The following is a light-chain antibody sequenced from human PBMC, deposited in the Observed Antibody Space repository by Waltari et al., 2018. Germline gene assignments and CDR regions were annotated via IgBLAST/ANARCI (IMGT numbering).Light chain of an antibody. CDR3: QSYDSSNPWV. V-gene: IGLV6-57*01. Sequence: NFMLTQPHSVSESPGKTVTISCTPSSGSIASNYLPWYQQRPGSSPTTVIYEDNQRPSGVPDRFSGSIDSSSNSASLTISGLKTEDEADYYCQSYDSSNPWVFGGGTKLTVL. CDR1: SGSIASNY. J-gene: IGLJ3*02. CDR2: EDN.